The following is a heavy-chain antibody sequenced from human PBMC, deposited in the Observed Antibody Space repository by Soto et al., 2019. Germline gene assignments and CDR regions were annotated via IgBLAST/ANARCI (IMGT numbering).Heavy chain of an antibody. D-gene: IGHD2-8*02. V-gene: IGHV3-21*02. CDR2: ISSSGRNK. CDR3: ARRDCRDGVCPFDY. Sequence: EVQLVESGGGLVKPGGSLRLSCGASGFTFSGASMSWVRQAPGSGLEWVSSISSSGRNKYYADSVKGRFTVSRDNAENSLSLQMNSLNADDTAVNYCARRDCRDGVCPFDYWGQGALVIVSS. CDR1: GFTFSGAS. J-gene: IGHJ4*02.